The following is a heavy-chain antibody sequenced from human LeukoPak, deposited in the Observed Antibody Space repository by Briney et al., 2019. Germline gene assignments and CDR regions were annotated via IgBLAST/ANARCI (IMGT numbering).Heavy chain of an antibody. Sequence: GGSLRLSCGASGFTFTTYAMTWVRQAPGKGLEWVSYISSSGSTIYYTDSVKGRFTISRDNAKNSLYLQMNSLRAEDTAVYYCAALILTGYYTHFDYWGQGTLVTVSS. D-gene: IGHD3-9*01. CDR1: GFTFTTYA. V-gene: IGHV3-48*03. CDR2: ISSSGSTI. J-gene: IGHJ4*02. CDR3: AALILTGYYTHFDY.